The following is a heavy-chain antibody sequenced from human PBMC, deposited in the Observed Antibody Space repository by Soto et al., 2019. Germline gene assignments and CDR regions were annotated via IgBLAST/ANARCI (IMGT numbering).Heavy chain of an antibody. V-gene: IGHV3-23*01. J-gene: IGHJ4*02. CDR3: AKDPAPYYYGSGSYYYY. CDR2: ISGSGGST. D-gene: IGHD3-10*01. CDR1: GFTFSSYA. Sequence: GGSLRLSCAASGFTFSSYAMSWVRQAPGKGLEWVSAISGSGGSTYYADSVKGRFTISRDNSKNTLYLQINSMRAEDPAVYYCAKDPAPYYYGSGSYYYYLGQGTLVTVSS.